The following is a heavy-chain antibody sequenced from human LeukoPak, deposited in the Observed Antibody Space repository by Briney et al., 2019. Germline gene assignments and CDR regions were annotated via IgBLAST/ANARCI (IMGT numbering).Heavy chain of an antibody. CDR1: GGSISSSNW. D-gene: IGHD6-19*01. CDR2: IYHSGST. J-gene: IGHJ3*02. Sequence: PSETLSLTCAVSGGSISSSNWWSWVRQPPGKGLEWIGEIYHSGSTNYNPSLKSRVTISVDKSKNQFSLKLSSVTAADTAVYYCASRPSSGWYGKVGAFDIWGQGTMVTVSS. CDR3: ASRPSSGWYGKVGAFDI. V-gene: IGHV4-4*02.